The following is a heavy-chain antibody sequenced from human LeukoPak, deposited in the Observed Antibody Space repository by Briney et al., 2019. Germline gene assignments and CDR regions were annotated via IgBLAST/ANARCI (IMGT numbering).Heavy chain of an antibody. D-gene: IGHD3-22*01. V-gene: IGHV3-23*01. Sequence: PGGSLRLSCAASGFTFNSHAMNWVRQAPGKGLEGVAVISPSGGITYYAESVKGRFTVSRDNSKNTLFLQMNSLRVEDTAVYYCAKEPSHSSGYWDSWGQGTLVTVSS. CDR2: ISPSGGIT. CDR1: GFTFNSHA. CDR3: AKEPSHSSGYWDS. J-gene: IGHJ4*02.